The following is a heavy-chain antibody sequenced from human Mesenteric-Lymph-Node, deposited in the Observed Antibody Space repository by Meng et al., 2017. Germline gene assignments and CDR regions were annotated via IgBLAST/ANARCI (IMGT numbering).Heavy chain of an antibody. CDR2: IGYSGTI. J-gene: IGHJ4*02. D-gene: IGHD3-22*01. Sequence: QRTFQELGPGLVKPSETLSLTCTVSGGSTTSTSYYWDWIRQSPAKGLEWIGTIGYSGTIVYNPSLSSRVTMTLDTSKNQFSLKLSSVTAPDTAVYYCARRVHDGSGHHYFDYWGQGTLVTVSS. CDR3: ARRVHDGSGHHYFDY. CDR1: GGSTTSTSYY. V-gene: IGHV4-39*01.